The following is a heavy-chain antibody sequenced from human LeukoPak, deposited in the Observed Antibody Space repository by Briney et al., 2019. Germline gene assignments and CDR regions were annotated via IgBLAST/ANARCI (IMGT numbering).Heavy chain of an antibody. V-gene: IGHV3-7*01. D-gene: IGHD3-10*02. Sequence: PGGSLRLSCSASGFTFSSSWMNWVRQAPGKGLEWVANINQDGSKQNYVDSVKGRFTVSRDNAQNSLYLQMNSLRAEDTAVYYCAELGITMIGGVWGKGTTVTISS. CDR1: GFTFSSSW. CDR3: AELGITMIGGV. J-gene: IGHJ6*04. CDR2: INQDGSKQ.